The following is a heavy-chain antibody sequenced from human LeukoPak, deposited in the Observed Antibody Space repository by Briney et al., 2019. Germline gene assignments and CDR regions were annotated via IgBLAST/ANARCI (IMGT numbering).Heavy chain of an antibody. CDR3: ARPHNNWRWYFDL. Sequence: GGSLRLSCAASGFTFSSSWMNWVGQSPGKGLEWVANIKEDGTEKYYVDSVKGRFTIFRDNAKNSLYLQMNSLRAEDTAVYYCARPHNNWRWYFDLWGRGTLVTVSS. V-gene: IGHV3-7*03. CDR2: IKEDGTEK. D-gene: IGHD3-3*01. J-gene: IGHJ2*01. CDR1: GFTFSSSW.